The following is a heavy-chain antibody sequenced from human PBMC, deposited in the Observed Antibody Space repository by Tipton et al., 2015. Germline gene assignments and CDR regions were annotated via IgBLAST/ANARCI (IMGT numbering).Heavy chain of an antibody. J-gene: IGHJ6*02. CDR2: IYYSGST. CDR1: GGSISSSSYY. V-gene: IGHV4-39*01. CDR3: ARHLYYYYYGMDV. Sequence: TLSLTCTVSGGSISSSSYYWGWIRQPPGKGLEWIGSIYYSGSTYYNPSLKSRVTISVDTSKNQFSLKLSSVTAADTAVYYCARHLYYYYYGMDVRGQGTTVTVSS.